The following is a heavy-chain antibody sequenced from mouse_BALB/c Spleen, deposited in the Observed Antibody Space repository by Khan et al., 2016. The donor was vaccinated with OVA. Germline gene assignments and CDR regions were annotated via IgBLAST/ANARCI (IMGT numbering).Heavy chain of an antibody. D-gene: IGHD4-1*01. CDR1: GYSITSDYA. J-gene: IGHJ4*01. CDR2: ISYSGNT. CDR3: ASELGLYYAMDY. V-gene: IGHV3-2*02. Sequence: EVQLQESGPGLVKPSQSLSLTCTVTGYSITSDYAWNWIRQFPGNKLEWMGYISYSGNTTYNPSLKSRISITRDTSKNLFFRQLKSVTTEYTATYYLASELGLYYAMDYWGQGTSVTVSS.